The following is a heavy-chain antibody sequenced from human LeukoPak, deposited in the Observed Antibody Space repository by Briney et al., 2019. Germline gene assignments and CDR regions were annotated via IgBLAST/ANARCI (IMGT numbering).Heavy chain of an antibody. J-gene: IGHJ6*02. Sequence: GGSLRLSCAASGFTFSTYAMHWVRQAPGKGLEWVAIISNDGSNKYYADSVKGRFTISRDNAKNSLYLQMNSLRAEDTAVYYCARSGGMDVWGQGTTVTVSS. V-gene: IGHV3-30-3*01. CDR3: ARSGGMDV. CDR1: GFTFSTYA. CDR2: ISNDGSNK.